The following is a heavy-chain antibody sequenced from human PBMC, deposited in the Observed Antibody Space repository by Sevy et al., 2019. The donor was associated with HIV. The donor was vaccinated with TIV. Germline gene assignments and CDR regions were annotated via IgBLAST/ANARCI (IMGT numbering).Heavy chain of an antibody. CDR2: ISHTGGT. J-gene: IGHJ6*02. V-gene: IGHV4-34*01. CDR1: GGSFSGYY. CDR3: ARLLIVGEEGDYFSNGMDL. Sequence: SETLSLTCDLYGGSFSGYYWSWIRQPPGKGLEWIGEISHTGGTSYNSSLKSRVTISIDTSKNHFSLKLSSLTAADTAVYFSARLLIVGEEGDYFSNGMDLWGQGTTVTVSS. D-gene: IGHD1-26*01.